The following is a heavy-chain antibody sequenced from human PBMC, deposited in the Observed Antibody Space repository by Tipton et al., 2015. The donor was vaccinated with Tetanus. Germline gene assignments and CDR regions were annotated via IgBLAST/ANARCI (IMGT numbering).Heavy chain of an antibody. CDR3: ARDRGLTTSGGIGMDV. CDR1: GDSISSYY. V-gene: IGHV4-59*01. D-gene: IGHD3-22*01. CDR2: IYFTGNT. J-gene: IGHJ6*02. Sequence: TLSLTCTVSGDSISSYYWSWIRQPPGRGLEWIGHIYFTGNTQYSLSLKSRVTMSVATSKIQFSLKLSSVTAADTAVYYCARDRGLTTSGGIGMDVWGQGTTVTVAS.